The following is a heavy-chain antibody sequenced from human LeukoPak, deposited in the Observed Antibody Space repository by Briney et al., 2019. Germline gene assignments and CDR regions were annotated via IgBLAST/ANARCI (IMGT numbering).Heavy chain of an antibody. CDR2: IYRRGST. CDR1: GASISSSDSY. J-gene: IGHJ6*02. CDR3: ARHVQDLGIKV. Sequence: SETLPLTCTVSGASISSSDSYWSWIRQPPGKGLEWIGSIYRRGSTSYNPSLKSRVTVSEDMSKNHFSLRLSSVTAADTAVYYCARHVQDLGIKVWGQGTTVTVSS. V-gene: IGHV4-39*01.